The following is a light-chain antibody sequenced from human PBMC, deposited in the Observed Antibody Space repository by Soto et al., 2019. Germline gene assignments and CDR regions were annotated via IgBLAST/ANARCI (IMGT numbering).Light chain of an antibody. CDR2: GAS. CDR3: QQYIRWPLT. J-gene: IGKJ4*01. Sequence: EIVMTQSPATLSVSPGERATLSCRASQSVSSNLAWYQQKPGQAPSLLIYGASTRATGTPARVSGSGSGTEVTLTFSSLQSEDFAVYYCQQYIRWPLTFGGGTKVDI. V-gene: IGKV3-15*01. CDR1: QSVSSN.